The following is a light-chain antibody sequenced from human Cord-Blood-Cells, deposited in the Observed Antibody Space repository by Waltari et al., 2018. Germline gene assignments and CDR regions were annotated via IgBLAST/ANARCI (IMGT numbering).Light chain of an antibody. CDR3: QQYNSYSPT. Sequence: DIQMTQSPSTLSASVGDRVTIACRASQSISSWLAWYKQKPGKAPKLLIYKAASLESGVPSRLSGSGSGTELTLTISSLQPDDFATYYCQQYNSYSPTFGQGTKVEIK. CDR2: KAA. J-gene: IGKJ1*01. CDR1: QSISSW. V-gene: IGKV1-5*03.